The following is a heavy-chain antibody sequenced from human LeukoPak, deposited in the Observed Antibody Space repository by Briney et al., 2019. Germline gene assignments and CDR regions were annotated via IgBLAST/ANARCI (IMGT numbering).Heavy chain of an antibody. CDR1: GGSISSYY. J-gene: IGHJ4*02. Sequence: PSETLSLTCTVSGGSISSYYWSWIRQPPGTGLEWIGYIYYSGSTNYNPSLKSRVTISVDTSKNQFTLKLSSVTAADTAVYYCARGRYGWLPFDYWGQGTLVTVSS. V-gene: IGHV4-59*01. D-gene: IGHD3-16*01. CDR3: ARGRYGWLPFDY. CDR2: IYYSGST.